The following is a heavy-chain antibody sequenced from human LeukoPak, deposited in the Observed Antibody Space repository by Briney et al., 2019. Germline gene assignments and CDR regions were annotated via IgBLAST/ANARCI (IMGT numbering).Heavy chain of an antibody. CDR1: GGTFSSYA. D-gene: IGHD6-19*01. V-gene: IGHV1-69*13. CDR2: IIPIFGTA. CDR3: ESWFRYSSGPSY. J-gene: IGHJ4*02. Sequence: SVKVSCKASGGTFSSYAISWVRQAPGQGLEWMGGIIPIFGTANYAQKFQGRVTNTADESTSTGYMELSSLRYEDTAVYYCESWFRYSSGPSYWGQGTLVTVSS.